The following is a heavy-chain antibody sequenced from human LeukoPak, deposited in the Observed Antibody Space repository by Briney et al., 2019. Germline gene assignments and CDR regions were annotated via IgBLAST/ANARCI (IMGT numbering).Heavy chain of an antibody. CDR1: GGSLSPYF. CDR3: ARRQIYFDS. Sequence: SETLSLTCTVSGGSLSPYFWSWIRQTPGKGLEWIGYIYFSGSTNYNPSLKSRVTMSVDTSKNQFSLRLSSVTAAYTAVYYCARRQIYFDSWGQGTLVTVSS. J-gene: IGHJ4*02. CDR2: IYFSGST. V-gene: IGHV4-59*08.